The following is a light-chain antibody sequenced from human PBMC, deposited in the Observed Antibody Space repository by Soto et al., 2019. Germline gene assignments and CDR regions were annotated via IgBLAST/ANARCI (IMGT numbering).Light chain of an antibody. CDR3: QHYNDHPLT. CDR2: GAS. CDR1: QSVSSN. Sequence: EIVMTQSPATLSVSPGERATLSCRASQSVSSNLAWYQQKPGQAPRLLIYGASTRATGIPVRFSGSGSGTEFTLTISSLQSEDFAVYYCQHYNDHPLTFGGGTKVDIK. V-gene: IGKV3-15*01. J-gene: IGKJ4*01.